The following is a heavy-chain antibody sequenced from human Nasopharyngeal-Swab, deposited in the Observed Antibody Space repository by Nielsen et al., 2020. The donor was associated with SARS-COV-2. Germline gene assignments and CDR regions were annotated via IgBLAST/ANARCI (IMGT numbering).Heavy chain of an antibody. CDR1: GFIFSSYS. J-gene: IGHJ4*02. V-gene: IGHV3-21*01. Sequence: GGSLRLSCAASGFIFSSYSMNWVRQAPGKGLEWVSYISSSSSYIYYADSVKGRFTISRDNAKNSLYLQMNSLRAEDTAVYYCARVPYSGSRGVGYWGQGTLVTVSS. D-gene: IGHD1-26*01. CDR2: ISSSSSYI. CDR3: ARVPYSGSRGVGY.